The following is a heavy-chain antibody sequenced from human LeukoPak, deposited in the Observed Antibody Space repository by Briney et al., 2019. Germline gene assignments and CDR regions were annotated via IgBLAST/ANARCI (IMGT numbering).Heavy chain of an antibody. Sequence: GGSLRLSCTVSGFTVSSNSMSWVRQAPGKGLEWVSFIYSGGNTHYSDSVKGRFTISRDNSKNTLYLQMNSLRAEDTAVYYCAKVYVRNEYYFDYWGQGTLVTVSS. D-gene: IGHD1-1*01. CDR3: AKVYVRNEYYFDY. CDR1: GFTVSSNS. CDR2: IYSGGNT. V-gene: IGHV3-53*01. J-gene: IGHJ4*02.